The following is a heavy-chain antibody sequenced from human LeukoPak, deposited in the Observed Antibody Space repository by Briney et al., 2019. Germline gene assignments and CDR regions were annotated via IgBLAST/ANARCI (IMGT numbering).Heavy chain of an antibody. Sequence: GGSLRLSCAASGFTFSSYWMNWVRQAPGKGLEWVSYISSSSSTIYYADSVKGRFTISRDNAKNSLYLQMNSLRAEDTAVYYCARGSTYYDSSGQVPFDYWGQGTLVTVSS. D-gene: IGHD3-22*01. V-gene: IGHV3-48*01. CDR3: ARGSTYYDSSGQVPFDY. CDR2: ISSSSSTI. CDR1: GFTFSSYW. J-gene: IGHJ4*02.